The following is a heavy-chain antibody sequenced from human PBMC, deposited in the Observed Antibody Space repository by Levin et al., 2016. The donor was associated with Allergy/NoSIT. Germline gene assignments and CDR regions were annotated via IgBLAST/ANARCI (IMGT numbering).Heavy chain of an antibody. V-gene: IGHV3-30*18. D-gene: IGHD4-17*01. Sequence: WIRQPPGKGLEWVAVISYDGSNKYYADSVKGRFTISRDNSKNTLYLQMNSLRAEDTAVYYCAKDFGDYDYWGQGTLVTVSS. CDR3: AKDFGDYDY. CDR2: ISYDGSNK. J-gene: IGHJ4*02.